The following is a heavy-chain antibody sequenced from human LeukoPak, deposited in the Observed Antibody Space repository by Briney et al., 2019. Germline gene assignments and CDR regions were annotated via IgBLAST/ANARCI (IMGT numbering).Heavy chain of an antibody. V-gene: IGHV3-30*03. CDR1: GFTFSSYG. CDR2: ISYDGSNK. CDR3: ARGKQQLDYFYYYRMDV. J-gene: IGHJ6*02. Sequence: GGSLRLSCAASGFTFSSYGMHWVRQAPGKGLEWVAVISYDGSNKYYADSVKGRFTISRDNSENTLYLQMNSLRADDTALYYCARGKQQLDYFYYYRMDVWGQGTTVTVSS. D-gene: IGHD6-13*01.